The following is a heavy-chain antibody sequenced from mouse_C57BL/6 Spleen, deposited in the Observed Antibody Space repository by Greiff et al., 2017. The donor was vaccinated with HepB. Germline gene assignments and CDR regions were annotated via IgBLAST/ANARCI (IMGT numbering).Heavy chain of an antibody. CDR2: IYPSDSET. J-gene: IGHJ3*01. V-gene: IGHV1-61*01. CDR3: AREYYGSLAY. Sequence: QVQLKQPGAELVRPGSSVKLSCKASGYTFTSYWMDWVKQRPGQGLEWIGNIYPSDSETHYNQKFKDKATLTVDKSSSTAYMQLSSLTSEDSAVYYCAREYYGSLAYWGQGTLVTVSA. D-gene: IGHD1-1*01. CDR1: GYTFTSYW.